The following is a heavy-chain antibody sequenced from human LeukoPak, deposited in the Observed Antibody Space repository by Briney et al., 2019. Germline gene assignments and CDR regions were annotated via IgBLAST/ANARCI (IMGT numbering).Heavy chain of an antibody. CDR1: GFTFSSYS. CDR3: ARDISYDFWSGFDAFDI. D-gene: IGHD3-3*01. J-gene: IGHJ3*02. CDR2: ISSSSSYI. Sequence: GGSLRLSCAASGFTFSSYSVNWVRQAPGKGLEWVSSISSSSSYIYYADSVKGRFTISRDNAKNSLYLQMNSLRAEDTAVYYCARDISYDFWSGFDAFDIWGQGTMVTVSS. V-gene: IGHV3-21*01.